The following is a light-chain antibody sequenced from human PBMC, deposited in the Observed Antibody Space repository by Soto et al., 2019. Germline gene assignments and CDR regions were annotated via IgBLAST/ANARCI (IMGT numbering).Light chain of an antibody. CDR2: AAS. CDR1: QSISRY. J-gene: IGKJ1*01. CDR3: QQNYRATPWT. Sequence: VQMTQSPSSVSASVGDRVTITCRASQSISRYLNWYQHKPGKAPKLLINAASSLERGVPSRFSGGGSGTDFTLNISSLQPDDFATYYCQQNYRATPWTFGQGTKVDIK. V-gene: IGKV1-39*01.